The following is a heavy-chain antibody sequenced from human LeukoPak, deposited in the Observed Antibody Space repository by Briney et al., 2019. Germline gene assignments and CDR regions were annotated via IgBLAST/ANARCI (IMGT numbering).Heavy chain of an antibody. V-gene: IGHV1-24*01. J-gene: IGHJ4*02. CDR2: FDPEDGET. CDR3: ATDWISGYYVFDY. CDR1: GYTLTELS. Sequence: ASVKVSCKVSGYTLTELSMHWVRQAPGKGLEWMVGFDPEDGETIYAQKFQGRVTMTEDTSTDTAYMELSSLRSEDTAVYYCATDWISGYYVFDYWRQGTLVTVSS. D-gene: IGHD3-22*01.